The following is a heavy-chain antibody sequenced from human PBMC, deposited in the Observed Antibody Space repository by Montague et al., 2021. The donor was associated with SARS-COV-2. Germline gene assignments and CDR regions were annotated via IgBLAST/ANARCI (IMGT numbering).Heavy chain of an antibody. CDR1: GGSISSYY. Sequence: SETLSLTCTVSGGSISSYYWSWIRQPPGKGLEWIGYIYYSESTNYNPPLKSRVTISVDTSKNQFSLKLSSVTAADTAVYYCARVFPRWLQFDPYFDYWGQGTLVTVSS. V-gene: IGHV4-59*01. CDR2: IYYSEST. CDR3: ARVFPRWLQFDPYFDY. D-gene: IGHD5-24*01. J-gene: IGHJ4*02.